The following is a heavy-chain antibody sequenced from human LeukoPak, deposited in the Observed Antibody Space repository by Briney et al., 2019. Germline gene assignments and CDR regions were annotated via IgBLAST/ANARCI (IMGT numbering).Heavy chain of an antibody. V-gene: IGHV4-30-2*02. J-gene: IGHJ4*02. Sequence: SETLSLTCAVSGGSISSGGYSWSWIRQPPGKGLEWIGYIYHSGSTYYNPSLKSRVTISVDRSKNQFSLKLSSVTAADTAVYYCASPGPYYSETSGYLVFWGQGILVTVSS. CDR3: ASPGPYYSETSGYLVF. CDR1: GGSISSGGYS. D-gene: IGHD3-22*01. CDR2: IYHSGST.